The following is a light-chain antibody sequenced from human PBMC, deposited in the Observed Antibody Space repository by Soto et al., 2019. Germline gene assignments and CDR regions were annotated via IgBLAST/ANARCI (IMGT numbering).Light chain of an antibody. CDR3: QQYYSYPLT. Sequence: DIQMTQSPSSLSASVGDRVTITCRASQSINSYLNWYQQKPGRAPKLLIYAASSFHSGVPSRFSGSGSGTDFTLTISCLQSEDFATYYCQQYYSYPLTFGGGTKVDIK. CDR1: QSINSY. CDR2: AAS. J-gene: IGKJ4*01. V-gene: IGKV1-39*01.